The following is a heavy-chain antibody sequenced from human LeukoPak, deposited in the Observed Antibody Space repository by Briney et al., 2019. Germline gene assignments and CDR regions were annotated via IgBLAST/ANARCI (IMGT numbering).Heavy chain of an antibody. J-gene: IGHJ4*02. CDR3: AKDREYYYGSNGYYRFDY. Sequence: GGSLRLSCAASGLTFSSYSMTWVRLAPGKGLEWVSAISGSGGSTYYADSVKGRFTTSRDNSMNTLYLQMNSLRVEDTAVYYCAKDREYYYGSNGYYRFDYWGQGTLATVSS. CDR1: GLTFSSYS. V-gene: IGHV3-23*01. CDR2: ISGSGGST. D-gene: IGHD3-22*01.